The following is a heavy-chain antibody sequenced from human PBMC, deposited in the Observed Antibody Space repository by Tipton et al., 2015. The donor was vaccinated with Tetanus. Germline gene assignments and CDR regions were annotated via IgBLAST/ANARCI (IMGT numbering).Heavy chain of an antibody. CDR1: GFIFSSYG. CDR3: AREADCSGGSCFSGGVGN. Sequence: SGFIFSSYGIHWVRQAPGKGLEWVAVSWYHGTDKYYADAVKGRFTISRDNSKNTLYLLMNRRRAEDTAVCYCAREADCSGGSCFSGGVGNWGQGSQVAVSS. J-gene: IGHJ1*01. D-gene: IGHD2-15*01. V-gene: IGHV3-33*01. CDR2: SWYHGTDK.